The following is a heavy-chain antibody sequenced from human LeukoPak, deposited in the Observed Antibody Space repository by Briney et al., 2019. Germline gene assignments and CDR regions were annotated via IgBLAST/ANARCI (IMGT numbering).Heavy chain of an antibody. CDR1: GGTFSSSP. V-gene: IGHV1-69*13. Sequence: SVKVSCKVSGGTFSSSPISWVRQAPGQGLEWMGGIIPLFGTANYAQKFQGRVTITADESTSTAYMELSSLRSEDTAVYYCARARIGGNWFDPWGQGTLVTVS. D-gene: IGHD3-16*01. CDR2: IIPLFGTA. J-gene: IGHJ5*02. CDR3: ARARIGGNWFDP.